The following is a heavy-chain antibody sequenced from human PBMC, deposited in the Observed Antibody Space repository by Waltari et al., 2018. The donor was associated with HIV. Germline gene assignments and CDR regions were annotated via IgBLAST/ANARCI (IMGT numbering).Heavy chain of an antibody. V-gene: IGHV3-23*01. Sequence: EVQRLESGGGLVQPGGSLRLSCAASGFTFSSYAMSWVRQAPGKGLGWASAISGSGGSTYYADSVKGRFTISRDNSKNTLYLQMNSLRAEDTAVYYCAKGGRASGFEDYYYYYGMDVWGQGTTVTVSS. D-gene: IGHD3-16*01. CDR3: AKGGRASGFEDYYYYYGMDV. CDR2: ISGSGGST. J-gene: IGHJ6*02. CDR1: GFTFSSYA.